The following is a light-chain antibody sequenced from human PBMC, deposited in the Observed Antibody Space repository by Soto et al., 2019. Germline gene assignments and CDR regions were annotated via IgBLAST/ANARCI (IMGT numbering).Light chain of an antibody. CDR3: QQRSNWPPVT. J-gene: IGKJ4*01. Sequence: EIVLTQSPATLSLSPGERATLSCRASQSINRHLAWYRQKPGQAPRLLIYDASNRATGIPARFSGSGSGTDFTLTISSLEPEDFGVYSWQQRSNWPPVTFGGGTKVEIK. CDR1: QSINRH. CDR2: DAS. V-gene: IGKV3-11*01.